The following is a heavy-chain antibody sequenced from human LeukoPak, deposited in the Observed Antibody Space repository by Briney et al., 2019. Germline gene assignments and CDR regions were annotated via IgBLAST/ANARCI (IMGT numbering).Heavy chain of an antibody. J-gene: IGHJ4*02. CDR2: IYPGDSDT. V-gene: IGHV5-51*01. CDR1: GYSFTSYW. CDR3: ARYVVDYDFWSGYSDY. Sequence: GESLKISCKGSGYSFTSYWIGWVRQMPGKGLEWMGIIYPGDSDTRYSPSFQGQVTISADKSISTAYLQWSSLKASDTAMYYCARYVVDYDFWSGYSDYWGQGTLVTVSS. D-gene: IGHD3-3*01.